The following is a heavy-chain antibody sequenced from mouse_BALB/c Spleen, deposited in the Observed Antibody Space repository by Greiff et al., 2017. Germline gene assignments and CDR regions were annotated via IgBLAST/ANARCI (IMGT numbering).Heavy chain of an antibody. CDR1: GFTFSSFG. J-gene: IGHJ4*01. CDR3: ARVYGNPGYAMDY. CDR2: ISSGSSTI. Sequence: EVMLVESGGGLVQPGGSRKLSCAASGFTFSSFGMHWVRQAPEKGLEWVAYISSGSSTIYYADTVKGRFTISRDNPKNTLFLQMTSLRSEDTAMYYCARVYGNPGYAMDYWGQGTSVTVSS. D-gene: IGHD2-10*02. V-gene: IGHV5-17*02.